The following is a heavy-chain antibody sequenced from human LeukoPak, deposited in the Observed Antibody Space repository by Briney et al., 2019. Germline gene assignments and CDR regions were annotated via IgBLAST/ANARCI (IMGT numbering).Heavy chain of an antibody. CDR2: FDPEDGET. CDR1: GYTLTELS. CDR3: ATVRILEDYMDV. V-gene: IGHV1-24*01. D-gene: IGHD2-15*01. Sequence: GASVKVSCKVSGYTLTELSMHWVRQAPGKGVEWMGGFDPEDGETIYAQKFQGRVTMTEDTSTDTAYMKLSSLRSEDTAVYYCATVRILEDYMDVWGKGTTVTVSS. J-gene: IGHJ6*03.